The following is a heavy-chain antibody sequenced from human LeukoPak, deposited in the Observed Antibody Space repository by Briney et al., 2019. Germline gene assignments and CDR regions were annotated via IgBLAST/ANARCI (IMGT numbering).Heavy chain of an antibody. CDR3: AKHPPWGDLWTGRDVGFDY. V-gene: IGHV3-23*01. Sequence: PGGSLRLSCAASGFTFSSYGMHWVRQAPGKGLEWVSVISGRGGSTNYADSVKGRFTISRDNSKDTLYLQMSGLRGEDTAVYYCAKHPPWGDLWTGRDVGFDYWGQGTLVTVSS. CDR2: ISGRGGST. D-gene: IGHD3/OR15-3a*01. J-gene: IGHJ4*02. CDR1: GFTFSSYG.